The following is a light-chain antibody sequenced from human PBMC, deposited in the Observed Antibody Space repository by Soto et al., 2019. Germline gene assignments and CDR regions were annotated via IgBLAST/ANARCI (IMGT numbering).Light chain of an antibody. CDR1: QSVSSN. CDR3: QQYNNWPPYT. Sequence: EIVMTQSPATLSVYPGERATLSCRASQSVSSNLAWYQQKPGQAPRLLIYGASTRATGIPARFSGGGSGTEFTLTLSSLQSEDFAVYYCQQYNNWPPYTFGQGTKLEIK. CDR2: GAS. J-gene: IGKJ2*01. V-gene: IGKV3-15*01.